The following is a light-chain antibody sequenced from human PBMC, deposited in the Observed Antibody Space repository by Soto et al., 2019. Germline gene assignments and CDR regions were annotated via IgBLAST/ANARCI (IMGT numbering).Light chain of an antibody. J-gene: IGLJ1*01. CDR1: SSNIGAGYD. CDR3: QSYDSSLSAHV. CDR2: GDN. Sequence: QAVVTQPPSVSGAPGQRVTVSCTGSSSNIGAGYDVHWYQQFPGTAPKLLIFGDNNRPSGVPDRFSGSKSGTSASLAITGLQAEDEADYYCQSYDSSLSAHVFGTGTQLTVL. V-gene: IGLV1-40*01.